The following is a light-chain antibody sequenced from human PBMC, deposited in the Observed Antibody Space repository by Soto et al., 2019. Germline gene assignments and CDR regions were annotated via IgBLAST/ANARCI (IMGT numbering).Light chain of an antibody. V-gene: IGKV1-9*01. Sequence: GDSVTITCRASQGIRNYLAWYQQKPGRAPKLLIYIASTLQSGVPSRFSGSYSGTEFTLTITSLQPEDFATYYCQQVNSYPITFGQGTRLEIK. CDR2: IAS. CDR1: QGIRNY. J-gene: IGKJ5*01. CDR3: QQVNSYPIT.